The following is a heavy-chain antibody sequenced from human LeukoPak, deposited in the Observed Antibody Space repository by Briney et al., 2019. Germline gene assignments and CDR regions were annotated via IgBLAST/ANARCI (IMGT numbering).Heavy chain of an antibody. CDR3: ARVKGYSYGFYYMDV. J-gene: IGHJ6*03. V-gene: IGHV3-48*03. CDR1: GFTFSSYE. CDR2: ISSSGSTI. Sequence: PGGSLRLSCAASGFTFSSYEMNWVRQAPGKGLEWVSYISSSGSTIYYADSVKGRFTISRDNAKNSLYLQMNSLRAEDTAVYYCARVKGYSYGFYYMDVWGKGTTVTISS. D-gene: IGHD5-18*01.